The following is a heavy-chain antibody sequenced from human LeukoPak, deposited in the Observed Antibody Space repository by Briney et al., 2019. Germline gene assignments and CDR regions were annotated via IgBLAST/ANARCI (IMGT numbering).Heavy chain of an antibody. Sequence: ASVKVSCKASGGTFCSYAISWVRQAPGQGLEWMGRIIPILGIANYAQKFQGRVTMTKDTSTNTVYMHLSSLSSDDTAVYYCARAYYESSAYRHAVYFDYWGQGTLVTVSS. CDR2: IIPILGIA. CDR3: ARAYYESSAYRHAVYFDY. D-gene: IGHD3-22*01. CDR1: GGTFCSYA. J-gene: IGHJ4*02. V-gene: IGHV1-69*04.